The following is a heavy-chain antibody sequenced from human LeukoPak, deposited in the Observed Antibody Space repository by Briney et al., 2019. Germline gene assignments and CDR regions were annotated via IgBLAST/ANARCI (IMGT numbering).Heavy chain of an antibody. D-gene: IGHD3-22*01. Sequence: SETLSLTCTLSRFTLSRVNWSFIWQPAGKGLEWIGRIYTSGSTNYNPSLKSRVTMSVDTSKNQFSQKLSSVTAADTAIYYCARTGRGDYDSSGYSLLFDYWGQGTLVTVSS. CDR3: ARTGRGDYDSSGYSLLFDY. CDR2: IYTSGST. J-gene: IGHJ4*02. CDR1: RFTLSRVN. V-gene: IGHV4-4*07.